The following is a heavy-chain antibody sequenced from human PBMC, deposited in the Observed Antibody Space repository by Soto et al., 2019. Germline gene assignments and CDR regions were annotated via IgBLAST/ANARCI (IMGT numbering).Heavy chain of an antibody. CDR3: AADIVVVPAAISGYYGMDV. D-gene: IGHD2-2*01. CDR1: GYTFTGYY. CDR2: INPNSGGT. V-gene: IGHV1-2*02. Sequence: QVQLVQSGAEVKKPGASVKVSCKASGYTFTGYYMHWVRQAPGQGLEWMGWINPNSGGTNYAQKFKGRVTMTRDTSISTAYMELRRLRSDDTAVYYCAADIVVVPAAISGYYGMDVWGQGTTVTVSS. J-gene: IGHJ6*02.